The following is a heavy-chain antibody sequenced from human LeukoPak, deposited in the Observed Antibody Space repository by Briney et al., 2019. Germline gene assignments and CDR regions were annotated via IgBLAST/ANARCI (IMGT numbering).Heavy chain of an antibody. Sequence: SVKVSCKASGGTFSGYAISWVRQAPGQGLEWMGGIIPIFGTANYAQKFQGRVTLTTDESTSKAYMERSSLRSEDTAVYYCARSGFVRLGTWFDPWGQGTLVTVSS. V-gene: IGHV1-69*05. CDR2: IIPIFGTA. J-gene: IGHJ5*02. CDR1: GGTFSGYA. D-gene: IGHD2/OR15-2a*01. CDR3: ARSGFVRLGTWFDP.